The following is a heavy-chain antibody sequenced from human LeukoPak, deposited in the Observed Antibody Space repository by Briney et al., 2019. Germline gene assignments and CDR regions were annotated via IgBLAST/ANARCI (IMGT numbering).Heavy chain of an antibody. CDR1: GFTFSNYA. D-gene: IGHD6-13*01. CDR3: ASQYTSSRIFDD. J-gene: IGHJ4*02. CDR2: ISGSGGST. Sequence: GGSLRLSCAVSGFTFSNYAMTWVRQAPGKGLEWVSAISGSGGSTYYADSVKGRFTVSRDNAKNSLYLQMNSLRAEDTAVYFCASQYTSSRIFDDWGQGTLVTVSS. V-gene: IGHV3-23*01.